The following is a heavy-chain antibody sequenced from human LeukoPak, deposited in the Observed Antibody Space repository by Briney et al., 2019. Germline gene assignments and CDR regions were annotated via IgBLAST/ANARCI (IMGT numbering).Heavy chain of an antibody. CDR2: ISYDGSNK. CDR1: GFTFSSYG. J-gene: IGHJ4*02. D-gene: IGHD3-10*01. Sequence: GRSLRLSCAASGFTFSSYGMHWVRQAPGKGLEWVAVISYDGSNKYYADSVKGRFTISRDNSKNTLYLQMNSLRAEDTAVYYCAKQITMVRGGAFDYWGQGTLVTVSS. CDR3: AKQITMVRGGAFDY. V-gene: IGHV3-30*18.